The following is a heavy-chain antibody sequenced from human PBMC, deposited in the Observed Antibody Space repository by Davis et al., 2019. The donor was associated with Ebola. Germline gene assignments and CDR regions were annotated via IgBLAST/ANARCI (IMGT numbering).Heavy chain of an antibody. D-gene: IGHD5-24*01. CDR1: GFTFSSYA. J-gene: IGHJ4*02. V-gene: IGHV3-64D*08. CDR3: VKNVEMAN. Sequence: GESLKISCSASGFTFSSYAMHWVRQAPGKGLEYASAISSNGGSTYYADSVKGRFTISRDNSKNTLYLQMSSLRAEDTAVYYCVKNVEMANWGQGTLVTVSS. CDR2: ISSNGGST.